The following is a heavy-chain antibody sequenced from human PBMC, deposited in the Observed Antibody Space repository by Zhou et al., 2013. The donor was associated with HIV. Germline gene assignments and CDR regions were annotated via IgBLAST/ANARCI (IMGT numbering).Heavy chain of an antibody. CDR2: IIPIYGRP. CDR1: GGSFSRNA. Sequence: QVQLVQSGPEVKKPGSSVKVSCKASGGSFSRNAINWVRQAPGQGLEWMGGIIPIYGRPTYAQKFQGTVTITTDESTNTVDMELNSLKIEDTAVYFCARGGGLGATQYMDVVGTKGPLSSSP. CDR3: ARGGGLGATQYMDV. V-gene: IGHV1-69*05. D-gene: IGHD1-26*01. J-gene: IGHJ6*03.